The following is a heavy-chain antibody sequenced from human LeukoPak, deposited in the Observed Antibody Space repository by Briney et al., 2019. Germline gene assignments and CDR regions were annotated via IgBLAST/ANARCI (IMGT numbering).Heavy chain of an antibody. J-gene: IGHJ4*02. CDR3: ARDPMADFDY. D-gene: IGHD2-8*01. Sequence: GSSLRLSCAASGFTFITYAMHWVRQAPGKGLEWVAVISSDGRNKIYTDSVKGRFTISRDNSHNTLFLQMNSLRTEDTAVYYCARDPMADFDYWGQGTLVTVS. V-gene: IGHV3-30*04. CDR1: GFTFITYA. CDR2: ISSDGRNK.